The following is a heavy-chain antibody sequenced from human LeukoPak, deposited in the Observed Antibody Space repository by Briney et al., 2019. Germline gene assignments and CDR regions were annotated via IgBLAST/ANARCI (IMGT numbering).Heavy chain of an antibody. CDR2: INHSGST. CDR3: AITKYYYDSSGYPDY. D-gene: IGHD3-22*01. V-gene: IGHV4-34*01. J-gene: IGHJ4*02. CDR1: GGSFSGYY. Sequence: SETLSLTCAVYGGSFSGYYWSWIRQPPGKGLEWIGEINHSGSTNYNPSLKSRVTISVDTSKNQFSLKLSSVTAADTAVYYCAITKYYYDSSGYPDYWGQGTLVTVSS.